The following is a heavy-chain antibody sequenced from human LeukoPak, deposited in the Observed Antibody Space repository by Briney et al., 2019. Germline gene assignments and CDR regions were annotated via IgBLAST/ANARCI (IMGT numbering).Heavy chain of an antibody. CDR2: IYGSGSA. D-gene: IGHD3-3*01. V-gene: IGHV4-4*07. J-gene: IGHJ4*02. Sequence: PSETLSLTCTVSGGSLGTYYWSWIRQPAGKGLEWIGRIYGSGSANYNPSLESRLIMSMAKSKNQFSLKLNSVTAADTGVYYCARDSADVLSGYFENWGQGTLITVSS. CDR3: ARDSADVLSGYFEN. CDR1: GGSLGTYY.